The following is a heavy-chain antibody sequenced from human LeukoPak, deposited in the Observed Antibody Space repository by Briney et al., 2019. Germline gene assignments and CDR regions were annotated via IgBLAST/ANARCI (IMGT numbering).Heavy chain of an antibody. V-gene: IGHV3-66*01. D-gene: IGHD6-19*01. Sequence: GGTLRLSCAPSGFTLSSNYMSWVRQAPGQGLEWVSIIYNGGSTYYADSVKGRFTISRDNFKNTLFLQMNSLRAEDTAVYFCVPNSGWYYWGQGALVTVSS. CDR3: VPNSGWYY. CDR1: GFTLSSNY. CDR2: IYNGGST. J-gene: IGHJ4*02.